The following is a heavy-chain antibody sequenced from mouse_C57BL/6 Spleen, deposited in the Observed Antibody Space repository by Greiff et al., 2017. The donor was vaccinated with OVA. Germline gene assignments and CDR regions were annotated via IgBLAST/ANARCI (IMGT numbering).Heavy chain of an antibody. CDR2: ISDGGSYT. V-gene: IGHV5-4*01. J-gene: IGHJ3*01. CDR1: GFTFSSYA. Sequence: EVHLVESGGGLVKPGGSLKLSCAASGFTFSSYAMSWVRQTPEKRLEWVATISDGGSYTYYPDNVKGRFTISRDNAKNNLYLQMSHLKSEDTAMYYCASNDYDSAWFAYWGQGSLVTVSA. CDR3: ASNDYDSAWFAY. D-gene: IGHD2-4*01.